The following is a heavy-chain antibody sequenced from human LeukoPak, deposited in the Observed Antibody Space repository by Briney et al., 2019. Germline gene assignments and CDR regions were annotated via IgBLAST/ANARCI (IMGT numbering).Heavy chain of an antibody. J-gene: IGHJ5*02. V-gene: IGHV4-34*01. CDR1: GGSFSGYY. CDR2: INHSGGT. Sequence: PSETLSLTCAVYGGSFSGYYWSWIRQPPGKGLEWIGEINHSGGTNYNPSLKSRVTISVDTSKNQFSLKLSSVTAADTAVYYCARGRGHMVRGVSNWFDPWGQGTLVTVSS. D-gene: IGHD3-10*01. CDR3: ARGRGHMVRGVSNWFDP.